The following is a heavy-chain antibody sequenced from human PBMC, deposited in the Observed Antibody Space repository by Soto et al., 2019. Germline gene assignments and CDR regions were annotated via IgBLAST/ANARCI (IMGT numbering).Heavy chain of an antibody. D-gene: IGHD6-6*01. CDR3: AKDPYSSSSHTHFDY. J-gene: IGHJ4*02. CDR2: ISYDGSNK. CDR1: GFTFSSYG. Sequence: GGSLRLSCAASGFTFSSYGMHWVRQAPGKGLEWVAVISYDGSNKYYADSVKGRFTISRDNSKNTLYLQMNSLRAEDTAVYYCAKDPYSSSSHTHFDYWGQGTLVTVSS. V-gene: IGHV3-30*18.